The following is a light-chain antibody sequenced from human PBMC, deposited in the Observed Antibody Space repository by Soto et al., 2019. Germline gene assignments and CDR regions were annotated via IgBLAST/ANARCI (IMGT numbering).Light chain of an antibody. CDR1: LPISNY. Sequence: DIQRPQSQSSLSASVVDRVPITFLASLPISNYLAWYQQKPGKIPNLMIYAASNLQAGVPYRFSGSGSGTDFTLTIRGLEPEDFAVYYCQKSTNRPQINFGKGKRLEIK. CDR2: AAS. V-gene: IGKV1-27*01. CDR3: QKSTNRPQIN. J-gene: IGKJ5*01.